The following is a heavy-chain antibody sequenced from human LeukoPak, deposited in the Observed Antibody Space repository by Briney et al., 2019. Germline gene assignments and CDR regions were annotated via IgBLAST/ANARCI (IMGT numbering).Heavy chain of an antibody. CDR2: INSDGRST. CDR1: GFMFSSYR. CDR3: TFSSYGDHVGVDAFDI. J-gene: IGHJ3*02. V-gene: IGHV3-74*01. D-gene: IGHD4-17*01. Sequence: GGSLRLSCAASGFMFSSYRMHWVRQDPGKGLVWVSRINSDGRSTNYADSVKGRFTISRDNAKNTLYLQMNSLRAEDTAVYYCTFSSYGDHVGVDAFDIWGQGTMVTVSS.